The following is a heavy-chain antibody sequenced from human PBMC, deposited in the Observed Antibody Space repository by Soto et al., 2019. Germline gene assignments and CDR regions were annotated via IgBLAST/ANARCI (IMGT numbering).Heavy chain of an antibody. CDR2: IYHSGGA. D-gene: IGHD3-10*01. CDR3: ARDYYGAGSQYYYYGMEV. Sequence: SETLSLTCTVSGDSITSGGYYWSWLRQPPGTGLEWIGYIYHSGGASYNPSLRGRAVISIDTSKNQFSLRLNAVTAADTATYYCARDYYGAGSQYYYYGMEVWGQGTTVTVSS. V-gene: IGHV4-31*03. J-gene: IGHJ6*02. CDR1: GDSITSGGYY.